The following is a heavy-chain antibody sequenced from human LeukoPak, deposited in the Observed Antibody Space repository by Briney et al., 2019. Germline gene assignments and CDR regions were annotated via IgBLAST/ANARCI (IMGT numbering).Heavy chain of an antibody. D-gene: IGHD3-22*01. Sequence: SETLSLTCTVSGGSISSGGYYWSWIRQHPGKGLEWIGYIYYSGSTYYNPSLKSRVTISVDTSKNQFSLKLSSATAADTAVYYCARGEAYYYDTYNWFDPWGQGTLVTVSS. CDR1: GGSISSGGYY. V-gene: IGHV4-31*03. CDR2: IYYSGST. J-gene: IGHJ5*02. CDR3: ARGEAYYYDTYNWFDP.